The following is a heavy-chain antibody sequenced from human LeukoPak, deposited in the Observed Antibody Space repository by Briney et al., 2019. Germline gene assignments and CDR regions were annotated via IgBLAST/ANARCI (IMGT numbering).Heavy chain of an antibody. V-gene: IGHV1-69*13. CDR3: ARGGVYYYDSSGDAFDI. CDR1: GGTFSSYA. CDR2: IIPIFGTA. Sequence: SVKVSCKASGGTFSSYAISWVRQAPGQGLEWMGGIIPIFGTANYAQKFQGRVTITADESTSTAYMELSSLRSEDTAVYYCARGGVYYYDSSGDAFDIWGQGTMVTVSS. J-gene: IGHJ3*02. D-gene: IGHD3-22*01.